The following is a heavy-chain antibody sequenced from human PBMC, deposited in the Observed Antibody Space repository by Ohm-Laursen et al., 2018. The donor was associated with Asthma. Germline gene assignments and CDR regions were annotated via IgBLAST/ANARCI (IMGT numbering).Heavy chain of an antibody. D-gene: IGHD6-6*01. V-gene: IGHV3-21*01. CDR2: ISTASTFI. Sequence: SLRLSCAASGYTFSRYSIHWIRQAPGKGLEWVASISTASTFIYYADSVRGRFTTSRDNARNLVFLQMNSLRAEDTAVYYCARDGAESSIAARNFDHWGQGALVTVSS. CDR3: ARDGAESSIAARNFDH. CDR1: GYTFSRYS. J-gene: IGHJ4*02.